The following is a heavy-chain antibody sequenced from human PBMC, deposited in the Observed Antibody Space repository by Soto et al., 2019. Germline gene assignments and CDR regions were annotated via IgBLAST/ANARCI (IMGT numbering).Heavy chain of an antibody. D-gene: IGHD2-21*02. J-gene: IGHJ6*02. CDR1: GFTFSFYA. Sequence: PGGSLRLSCTATGFTFSFYAMAWVRQAPGKGLVWVSAVTANGGSTYSADSVKGRFTISRDNSKNTLFLQMNSLRAEDTAVYYCASLGVGDWANYYYYYGMDVWGQGTTVTVSS. CDR2: VTANGGST. CDR3: ASLGVGDWANYYYYYGMDV. V-gene: IGHV3-23*01.